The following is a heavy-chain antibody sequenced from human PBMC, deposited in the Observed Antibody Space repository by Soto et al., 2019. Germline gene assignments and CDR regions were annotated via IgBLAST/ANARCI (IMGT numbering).Heavy chain of an antibody. CDR3: VRTAREGAVAPHWFDR. D-gene: IGHD2-21*02. V-gene: IGHV4-30-4*01. CDR1: GVSIRSTDYY. CDR2: VYYTGST. Sequence: SETLSLTCTVSGVSIRSTDYYWSWIRQAPGKGLEWIGYVYYTGSTYYNPSHMSRLTISVDTSKNQFSLKLTSVTAAETAVYYCVRTAREGAVAPHWFDRWGQGTQVTVSS. J-gene: IGHJ5*02.